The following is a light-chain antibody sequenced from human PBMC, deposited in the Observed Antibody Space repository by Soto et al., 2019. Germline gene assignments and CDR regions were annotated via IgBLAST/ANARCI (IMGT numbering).Light chain of an antibody. CDR3: QQYDGSLWT. CDR1: QSVSSSY. J-gene: IGKJ1*01. Sequence: EIVLTQSPGTLSLSPGERATLSCRASQSVSSSYLAWYQQKPGQAPRLLIFGASNRATGIPDSFSGRGSGTDFTLTISRLEPEDFAVYYCQQYDGSLWTFGQGTKVEIK. V-gene: IGKV3-20*01. CDR2: GAS.